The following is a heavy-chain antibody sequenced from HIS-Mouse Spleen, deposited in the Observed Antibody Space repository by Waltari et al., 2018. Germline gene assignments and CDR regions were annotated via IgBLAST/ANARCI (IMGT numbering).Heavy chain of an antibody. V-gene: IGHV3-30*04. CDR1: GFTFSSYA. D-gene: IGHD5-18*01. Sequence: QVQLVESGGGVVQPGRSLRLSCAASGFTFSSYAMHWVRQAPGKGLEGVAVISYDGSNKYYADSVKGRFTISRDNSKNTLYLQMNSLRAEDTAVYYCARADETWIQLWLDYWGQGTLVTVSS. CDR3: ARADETWIQLWLDY. J-gene: IGHJ4*02. CDR2: ISYDGSNK.